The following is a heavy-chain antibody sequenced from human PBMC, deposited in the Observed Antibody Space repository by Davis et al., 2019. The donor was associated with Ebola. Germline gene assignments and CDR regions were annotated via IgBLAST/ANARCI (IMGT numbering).Heavy chain of an antibody. Sequence: ASVKVSCKASGYTFTGYYMHWVRQAPGQGLEWMGWINPNSGGTNYAQKFQGRVTMTRDTSISTAYMELSRLRSDDTAVYYCARDLRWLQGGPFDYWGQGTLVTVSS. CDR1: GYTFTGYY. CDR3: ARDLRWLQGGPFDY. D-gene: IGHD5-24*01. V-gene: IGHV1-2*02. J-gene: IGHJ4*02. CDR2: INPNSGGT.